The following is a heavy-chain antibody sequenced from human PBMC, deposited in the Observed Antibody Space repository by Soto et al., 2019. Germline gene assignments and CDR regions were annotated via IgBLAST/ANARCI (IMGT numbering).Heavy chain of an antibody. J-gene: IGHJ6*02. CDR2: INPKFGDT. Sequence: QVRLVQSGAEVKEPGDSVRVSCEASGYTFTAYHIHWVRQAPGQGLEWMGWINPKFGDTGYAQDFQGSVSMTSDMSISTVYMELSRLTSADTAIYYCARTMDYYYGRGSGNGHGVWGQWTTVTVFS. CDR1: GYTFTAYH. D-gene: IGHD3-10*02. V-gene: IGHV1-2*02. CDR3: ARTMDYYYGRGSGNGHGV.